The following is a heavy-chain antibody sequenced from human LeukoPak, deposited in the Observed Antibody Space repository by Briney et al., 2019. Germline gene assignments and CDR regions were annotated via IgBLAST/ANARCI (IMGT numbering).Heavy chain of an antibody. CDR2: IIPIFGTT. CDR3: ARSTNYYDSSGYFDYFDY. Sequence: SVKVSCKVSGYTLTELSMHWVRQAPGQGLEWMGGIIPIFGTTNYAQKFQGRVTITADESTSTAYMELSSLRSEDTAVYYCARSTNYYDSSGYFDYFDYWGQGTLVTVSS. V-gene: IGHV1-69*13. CDR1: GYTLTELS. D-gene: IGHD3-22*01. J-gene: IGHJ4*02.